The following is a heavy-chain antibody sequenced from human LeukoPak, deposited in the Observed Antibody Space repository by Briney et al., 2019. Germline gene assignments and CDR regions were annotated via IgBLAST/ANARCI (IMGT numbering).Heavy chain of an antibody. Sequence: ASVKVSCKASGYTFTGYYMHWVRQAPGQGREWMGRINPNSGGTNYAQKFQGRVTMTRDTSISTAYMELSRLRSDDTAVYYCARDRGYSSEPQDYWGQGTLVTVSS. V-gene: IGHV1-2*06. CDR2: INPNSGGT. CDR1: GYTFTGYY. D-gene: IGHD6-25*01. J-gene: IGHJ4*02. CDR3: ARDRGYSSEPQDY.